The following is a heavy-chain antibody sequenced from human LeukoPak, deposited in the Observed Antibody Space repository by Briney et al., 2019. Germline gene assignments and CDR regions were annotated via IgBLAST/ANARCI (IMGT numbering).Heavy chain of an antibody. V-gene: IGHV1-69*05. J-gene: IGHJ3*02. CDR1: GGTFSSYA. Sequence: SVKVSCKASGGTFSSYAISWVRQAPGQGLEWMGGIIPIFGTANYAQKFQGRVTITTDESTSTAYMELSSPRSEDTAVYYCARAHIAPKTAVAFDIWGQGTMVTVSS. D-gene: IGHD6-13*01. CDR2: IIPIFGTA. CDR3: ARAHIAPKTAVAFDI.